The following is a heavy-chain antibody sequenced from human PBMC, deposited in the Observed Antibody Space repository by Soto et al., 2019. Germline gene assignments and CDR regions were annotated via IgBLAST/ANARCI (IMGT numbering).Heavy chain of an antibody. Sequence: QVQLVQSGAEVKKPGASVKVSCKASGYTFTSYDINWVRQATGQGLAWMGWMNPNSGNTGYAQKFQGRVTMTRNTSRSTAYMELSSLISEDTAVYYCAGGRSSGSYPYPDYWGQGTLVTVSS. V-gene: IGHV1-8*01. CDR3: AGGRSSGSYPYPDY. CDR1: GYTFTSYD. D-gene: IGHD3-10*01. J-gene: IGHJ4*02. CDR2: MNPNSGNT.